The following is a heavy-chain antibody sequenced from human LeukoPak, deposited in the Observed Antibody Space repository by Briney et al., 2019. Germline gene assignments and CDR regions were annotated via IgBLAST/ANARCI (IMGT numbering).Heavy chain of an antibody. CDR1: GGSISSGTYY. CDR3: SRSRGGLHDY. CDR2: IYYSGNT. V-gene: IGHV4-61*01. Sequence: SETLSLTCTVSGGSISSGTYYWSWIRQPPGKGLEWIGYIYYSGNTNYNPSLKSRVTISVDTSKNQFSLKLSSVTAADTAVYYCSRSRGGLHDYWGQGTLVTVSS. J-gene: IGHJ4*02. D-gene: IGHD2-15*01.